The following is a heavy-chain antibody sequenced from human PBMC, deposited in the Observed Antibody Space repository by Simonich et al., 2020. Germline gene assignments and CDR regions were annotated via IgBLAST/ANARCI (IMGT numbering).Heavy chain of an antibody. CDR3: ARSHIAAAGTGYFQH. V-gene: IGHV1-2*02. Sequence: QVQLVQSGAEVKKPGASVKVSCKASGYTFTGYYIHWVRQAPGQGLEGGGWINPNSGGTNYAQKFQGRVTMTRDTSISTSYMELSRLRSDDTAVYYCARSHIAAAGTGYFQHWGQGTLVTVSS. CDR1: GYTFTGYY. D-gene: IGHD6-13*01. J-gene: IGHJ1*01. CDR2: INPNSGGT.